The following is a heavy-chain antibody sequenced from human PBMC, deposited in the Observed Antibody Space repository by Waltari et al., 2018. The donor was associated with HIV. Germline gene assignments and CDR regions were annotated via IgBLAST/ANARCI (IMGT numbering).Heavy chain of an antibody. D-gene: IGHD3-9*01. V-gene: IGHV4-31*03. CDR3: AGGDNTYFDY. CDR2: IYCSGST. J-gene: IGHJ4*02. Sequence: QVQLQESGPGLVKPSQTLSLTCTVSGGSISSGGYYWSWIRQYPRKGLEWIGYIYCSGSTYYKPSMKSRVTISVDTSKNQFSLKLSSVTAAATALYYCAGGDNTYFDYWGQGTLVTVSS. CDR1: GGSISSGGYY.